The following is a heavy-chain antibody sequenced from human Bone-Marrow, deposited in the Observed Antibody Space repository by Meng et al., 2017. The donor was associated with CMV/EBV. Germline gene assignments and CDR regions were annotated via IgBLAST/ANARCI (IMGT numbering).Heavy chain of an antibody. CDR1: GGTFSSYA. V-gene: IGHV1-69*12. CDR3: ARVSSSWPHQLNTYYFDY. D-gene: IGHD6-13*01. CDR2: IIPIFGTA. Sequence: QVLVVQSGAEVKQAWSSVKVSCKASGGTFSSYAISWVRQAPGQGLEWMGGIIPIFGTANYAQKFQGRVTITADESTSTAYMELSSLRSEDTAVYYCARVSSSWPHQLNTYYFDYWGQGTLVTVSS. J-gene: IGHJ4*02.